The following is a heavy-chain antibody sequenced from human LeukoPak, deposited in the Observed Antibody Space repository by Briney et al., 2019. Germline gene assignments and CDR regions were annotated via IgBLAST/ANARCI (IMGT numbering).Heavy chain of an antibody. Sequence: GGSLRLSCAASGFPFSNYWMHWVRQAPGKGLMWVSRINTAGSSTTYADSVKGRFTISRDNAKDTLYLQMNRLRAEDTAVYYCARDVAGDWFDPWGQGTLVTVSS. CDR2: INTAGSST. V-gene: IGHV3-74*01. CDR3: ARDVAGDWFDP. J-gene: IGHJ5*02. D-gene: IGHD3-16*01. CDR1: GFPFSNYW.